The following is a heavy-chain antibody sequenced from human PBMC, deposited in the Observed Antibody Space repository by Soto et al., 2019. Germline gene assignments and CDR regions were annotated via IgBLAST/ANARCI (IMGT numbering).Heavy chain of an antibody. D-gene: IGHD6-13*01. Sequence: EVQLLESGGGLVQPGGSLRLSCAASGFTFSSYAMSWVRQAQGKGLEWISAISGSGSSRYYADSVKGRFTISRDNSKNTLYLLINSLRAEDTAVYYCAKATVEYSSSWPFDYWGQGTLVTVSS. CDR1: GFTFSSYA. CDR3: AKATVEYSSSWPFDY. J-gene: IGHJ4*02. CDR2: ISGSGSSR. V-gene: IGHV3-23*01.